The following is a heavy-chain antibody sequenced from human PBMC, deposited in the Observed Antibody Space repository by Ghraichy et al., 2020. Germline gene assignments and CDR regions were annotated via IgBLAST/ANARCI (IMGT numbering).Heavy chain of an antibody. J-gene: IGHJ4*02. CDR2: MNPDTGDT. V-gene: IGHV1-2*02. CDR3: AREKSGSYYPGNY. CDR1: GYTFTDYL. Sequence: ASVKVSCKASGYTFTDYLIHWVRQAPGQGLEWMGCMNPDTGDTNYAQKFQGSITMTRDTSISTAYMDLSRLTSDDTAVYYCAREKSGSYYPGNYWGQGTLVTVSS. D-gene: IGHD1-26*01.